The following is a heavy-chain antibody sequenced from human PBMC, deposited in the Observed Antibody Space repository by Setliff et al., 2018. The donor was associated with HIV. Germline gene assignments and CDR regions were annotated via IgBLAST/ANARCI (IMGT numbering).Heavy chain of an antibody. Sequence: SVKVSCKASGGTFSSYGISWVRQAPGQGLEWMGGIFPIFGTSNYAQKFQDRVTIIADESTSTVYMELSSLRAEDTAVYFCARDTGQLVYYFDSWGQGTLVTVSS. CDR2: IFPIFGTS. CDR3: ARDTGQLVYYFDS. D-gene: IGHD6-6*01. CDR1: GGTFSSYG. V-gene: IGHV1-69*13. J-gene: IGHJ4*02.